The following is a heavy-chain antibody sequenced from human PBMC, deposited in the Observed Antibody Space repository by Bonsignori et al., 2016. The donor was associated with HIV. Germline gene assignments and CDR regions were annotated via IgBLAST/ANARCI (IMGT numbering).Heavy chain of an antibody. CDR3: ARGAGYCTNGVCPGYDAFDI. CDR1: GYTFTSYY. V-gene: IGHV1-46*01. D-gene: IGHD2-8*01. CDR2: INPSGGST. Sequence: ASVKVSCKASGYTFTSYYMHWVRQAPGQGLEWMGIINPSGGSTSYAQKFQGRVTMTRDTSTSTVYMELSSLRSEDTAVYYCARGAGYCTNGVCPGYDAFDIWGQGTMVTVSS. J-gene: IGHJ3*02.